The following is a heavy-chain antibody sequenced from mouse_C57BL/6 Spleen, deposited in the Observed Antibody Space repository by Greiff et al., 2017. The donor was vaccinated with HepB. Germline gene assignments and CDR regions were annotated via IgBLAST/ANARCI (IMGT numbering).Heavy chain of an antibody. CDR1: GFTFSSYG. CDR2: ISSGGSYT. CDR3: ARQSSREYFDV. V-gene: IGHV5-6*01. Sequence: VQLQQSGGDLVKPGGSLKLSCAASGFTFSSYGMSWVRQTPDKRLEWVATISSGGSYTYYPDSVKGRFTISRDNAKNTLYLQMSSLKSEDTAMYYCARQSSREYFDVWGTGTTVTVSS. D-gene: IGHD1-1*01. J-gene: IGHJ1*03.